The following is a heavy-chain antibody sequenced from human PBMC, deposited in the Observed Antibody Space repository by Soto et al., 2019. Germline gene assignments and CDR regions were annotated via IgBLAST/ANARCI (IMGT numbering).Heavy chain of an antibody. CDR3: AKVGDYIDV. Sequence: GGSLRLSCAASGFTFSSYGMHWVRQAPGKGLEWVAVISYDGSNKYYADSVKGRFTISRDNSKNTLYLQMNSPRAEDTAVYYCAKVGDYIDVWGQGTTVTVSS. CDR1: GFTFSSYG. V-gene: IGHV3-30*18. D-gene: IGHD2-21*02. J-gene: IGHJ6*02. CDR2: ISYDGSNK.